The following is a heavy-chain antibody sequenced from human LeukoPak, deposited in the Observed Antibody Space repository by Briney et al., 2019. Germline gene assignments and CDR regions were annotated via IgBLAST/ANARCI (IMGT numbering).Heavy chain of an antibody. V-gene: IGHV3-43*02. CDR2: ISGDGTST. Sequence: PGGSLRLSCAASGFTFDDYAMHWVRQAPGKGLEWVSTISGDGTSTYYADSVKGRFSVSRDNSKNSLYLQMNSLRTEDTALYYCAKDRQGYCSGGSCYYFDYWGQGALVTVSS. J-gene: IGHJ4*02. CDR1: GFTFDDYA. D-gene: IGHD2-15*01. CDR3: AKDRQGYCSGGSCYYFDY.